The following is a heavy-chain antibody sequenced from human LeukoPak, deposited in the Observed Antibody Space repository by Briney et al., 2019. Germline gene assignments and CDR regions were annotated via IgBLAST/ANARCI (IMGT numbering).Heavy chain of an antibody. D-gene: IGHD3-10*01. CDR1: GFTFDDYA. CDR2: ISWNSGSI. Sequence: GRSLRLSCAASGFTFDDYAMHWVRQAPGKGLEWVSGISWNSGSIGYADSVKGRFTISRDNAKNSLYLQMNSLRAEDTALYYCAKDGYYGSGSYRNWFDPWGQGTLVTVSS. J-gene: IGHJ5*02. V-gene: IGHV3-9*01. CDR3: AKDGYYGSGSYRNWFDP.